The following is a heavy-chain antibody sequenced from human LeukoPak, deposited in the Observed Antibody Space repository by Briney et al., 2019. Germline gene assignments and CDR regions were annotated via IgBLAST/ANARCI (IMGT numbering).Heavy chain of an antibody. J-gene: IGHJ4*02. CDR1: GSSFTSYW. CDR3: AIWFGERYFDY. CDR2: IYPGDSDT. Sequence: GASLKISCKGSGSSFTSYWIGWVRQMSGKGLEWMGIIYPGDSDTRYSPSFQGQVTISADKSISTAYLQWSSLKASDTAMYYCAIWFGERYFDYWGQGTLVTVSS. V-gene: IGHV5-51*01. D-gene: IGHD3-10*01.